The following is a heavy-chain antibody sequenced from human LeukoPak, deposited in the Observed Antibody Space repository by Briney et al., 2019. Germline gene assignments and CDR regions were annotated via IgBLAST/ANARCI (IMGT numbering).Heavy chain of an antibody. V-gene: IGHV4-59*11. Sequence: KPSETLSLTCTVSSGSISSHYWSWMRQPPGKGLEWIGYIYYSGTTNFNPSLKSRVTISVDTSKNQFSLKLSSVTAADTAVYYCARLYRGGGLAGSLGVYYYYYYMDVWGKGTTVTVSS. CDR1: SGSISSHY. CDR2: IYYSGTT. CDR3: ARLYRGGGLAGSLGVYYYYYYMDV. D-gene: IGHD1-20*01. J-gene: IGHJ6*03.